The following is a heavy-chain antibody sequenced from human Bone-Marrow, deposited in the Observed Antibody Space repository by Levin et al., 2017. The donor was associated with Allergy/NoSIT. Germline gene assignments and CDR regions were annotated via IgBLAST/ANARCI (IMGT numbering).Heavy chain of an antibody. CDR2: VNGVGDRT. D-gene: IGHD4-17*01. J-gene: IGHJ4*02. Sequence: GESLKISCVASEFTFSSYAMTWVRQAPGKGLEWVSSVNGVGDRTYHADSVKGRFTISRDNSKNTLYLQMNRLRAEDTGLYYCAKGLTWDGSVTTTFHYWGQGTLVTVSS. CDR1: EFTFSSYA. V-gene: IGHV3-23*01. CDR3: AKGLTWDGSVTTTFHY.